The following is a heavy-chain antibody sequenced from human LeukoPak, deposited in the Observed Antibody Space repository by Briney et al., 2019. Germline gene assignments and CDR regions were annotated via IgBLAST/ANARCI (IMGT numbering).Heavy chain of an antibody. V-gene: IGHV3-7*04. Sequence: GGSLRLSCTASGFSFSSYWMDWVRQAPGKGLEWVASVKQDGSEKKYVDSVEGRFTISRDNAKNSLFLQMNTLRAEDTAVYYCARGIVASDTYYYYFDVWGQGTTVTVSS. D-gene: IGHD5-12*01. CDR3: ARGIVASDTYYYYFDV. J-gene: IGHJ6*03. CDR1: GFSFSSYW. CDR2: VKQDGSEK.